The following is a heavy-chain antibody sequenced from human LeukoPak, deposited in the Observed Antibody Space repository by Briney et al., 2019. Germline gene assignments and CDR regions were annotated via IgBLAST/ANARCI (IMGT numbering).Heavy chain of an antibody. D-gene: IGHD3-16*02. V-gene: IGHV1-8*01. CDR2: MNPNSGNT. J-gene: IGHJ4*02. Sequence: GASVKVSCKASGYTFTSYDINWVRQATGQGLEWMGWMNPNSGNTGYAQKFQGRVTMTRNTSISTAYMELSSLRSEDTAVYYCARARKLRLGELSYYFDYWGQGTLVTVS. CDR3: ARARKLRLGELSYYFDY. CDR1: GYTFTSYD.